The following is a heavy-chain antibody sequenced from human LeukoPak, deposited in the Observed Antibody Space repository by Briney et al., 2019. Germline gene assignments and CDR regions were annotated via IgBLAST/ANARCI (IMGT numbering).Heavy chain of an antibody. Sequence: GGSLRLSCAACGFTFSQYWMSWVRQAPGKGREWVANMDQEGSENYYVDSVKGRFTISRDNAKNSLYLQMNTLSAEDTAIYYCARAGYSRGWFAYYWGQGALVTVSS. CDR1: GFTFSQYW. D-gene: IGHD6-19*01. CDR3: ARAGYSRGWFAYY. V-gene: IGHV3-7*05. CDR2: MDQEGSEN. J-gene: IGHJ4*02.